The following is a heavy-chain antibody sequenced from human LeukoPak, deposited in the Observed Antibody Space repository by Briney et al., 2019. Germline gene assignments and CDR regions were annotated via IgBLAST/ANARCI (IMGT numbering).Heavy chain of an antibody. CDR1: GFTFSSYA. Sequence: PGGSLRLSCAASGFTFSSYAMHWVRQAPGKGLEYVSAISSNGGSTYYANSVKGRFTISRDNSKNTLYLQMGSLRAEDMAVYYCARAKVPQGYCSGGSCYSGAFDIWGQGTMVTVSS. CDR2: ISSNGGST. D-gene: IGHD2-15*01. J-gene: IGHJ3*02. V-gene: IGHV3-64*01. CDR3: ARAKVPQGYCSGGSCYSGAFDI.